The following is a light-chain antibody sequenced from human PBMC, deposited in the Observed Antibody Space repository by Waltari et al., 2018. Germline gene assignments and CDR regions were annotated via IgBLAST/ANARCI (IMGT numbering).Light chain of an antibody. CDR1: SSDVGSYNL. Sequence: QSALTQPASVSGSPGQSITISCTGTSSDVGSYNLVSWYQQYPGKAPKLMVYVGSQRPSVCSNRSSCSKSGNTASRTISGLQAEDEADYYCCSYAGSSTFYVFGTGTKVTVL. V-gene: IGLV2-23*01. CDR2: VGS. CDR3: CSYAGSSTFYV. J-gene: IGLJ1*01.